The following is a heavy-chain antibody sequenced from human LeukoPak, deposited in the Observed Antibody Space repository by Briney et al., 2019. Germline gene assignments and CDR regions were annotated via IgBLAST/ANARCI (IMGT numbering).Heavy chain of an antibody. V-gene: IGHV4-38-2*01. Sequence: PSETLSLTCAVSGYSICSGYYGGWIRQPPGKGLEWIGSIYHSGSAYYNPSLKSRVTISVDTSKNQFSLKLSSVTAADTAVYDCAGSYYSIPWGQGTLVTVSS. CDR3: AGSYYSIP. D-gene: IGHD1-26*01. CDR2: IYHSGSA. CDR1: GYSICSGYY. J-gene: IGHJ4*02.